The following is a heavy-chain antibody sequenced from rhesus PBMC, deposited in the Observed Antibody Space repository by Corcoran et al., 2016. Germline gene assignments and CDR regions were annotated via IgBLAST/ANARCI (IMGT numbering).Heavy chain of an antibody. CDR1: GFTFGSYY. Sequence: EVQLVESGGGLVQPGGSLRLSCTGSGFTFGSYYMYWVRQAPGKGLEWVSAIKTGGGKNWYTDSVKGRFTISKENAKNTLYLQMDSLRAEDTAVYYCARLTSGYYTLWGQGVLVTVSS. J-gene: IGHJ4*01. D-gene: IGHD3-28*01. CDR3: ARLTSGYYTL. CDR2: IKTGGGKN. V-gene: IGHV3-8*01.